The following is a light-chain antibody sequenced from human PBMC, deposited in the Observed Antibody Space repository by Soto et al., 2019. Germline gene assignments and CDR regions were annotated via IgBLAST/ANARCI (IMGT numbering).Light chain of an antibody. CDR3: QQYGSSPWA. Sequence: TQSPGTLSLAPGERASLSCKVSQSVSSSYLAWYQQKPGQAPRLLIYGASSRATGIPDRFSGSGSGTDFTLTISRLEPEDFAVYYCQQYGSSPWAFGQGTKVDIK. CDR2: GAS. V-gene: IGKV3-20*01. J-gene: IGKJ1*01. CDR1: QSVSSSY.